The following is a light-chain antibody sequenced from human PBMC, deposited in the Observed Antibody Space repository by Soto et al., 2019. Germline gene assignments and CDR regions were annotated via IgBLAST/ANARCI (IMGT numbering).Light chain of an antibody. Sequence: EIVLTQSPGTLSLSPGDRATLSCRASQSVNSNYLGWYQQKPGHAPRLLIYGASSRASGVPDRFSGSGSGTDFTRTISRLEPEDFAVYYCHQFGVSPPYTFGQGTKLEI. CDR2: GAS. J-gene: IGKJ2*01. V-gene: IGKV3-20*01. CDR1: QSVNSNY. CDR3: HQFGVSPPYT.